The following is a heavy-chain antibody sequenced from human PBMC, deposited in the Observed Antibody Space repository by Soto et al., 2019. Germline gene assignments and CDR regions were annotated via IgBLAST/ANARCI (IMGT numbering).Heavy chain of an antibody. D-gene: IGHD6-19*01. CDR1: GFSFSNFG. V-gene: IGHV3-30*18. CDR3: AKAIEQGLVWYLDL. J-gene: IGHJ2*01. Sequence: QVHLVESGGGVVQPGGSLRLSCAASGFSFSNFGMHWVRQAPGKGLEWVTVISYDGRYKYYADSVKGRFTISRDNSKNTLYLQVNSLRAEDTAVYYCAKAIEQGLVWYLDLWGRDTLVTVSS. CDR2: ISYDGRYK.